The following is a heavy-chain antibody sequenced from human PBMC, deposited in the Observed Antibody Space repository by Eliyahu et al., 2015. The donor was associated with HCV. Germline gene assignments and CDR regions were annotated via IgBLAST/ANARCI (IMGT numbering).Heavy chain of an antibody. D-gene: IGHD6-13*01. Sequence: EVQLVESGGGLVQPGGSLKLSCAASGFTFSGSAXXWVRQASGKGLEWVGRIRSKANSYATAYAASVKGRFTISRDDSKNTAYLQMNSLKTEDTAVYYCTRNILGSSWYYYYGMDVWGQGTTVTVSS. CDR3: TRNILGSSWYYYYGMDV. V-gene: IGHV3-73*01. J-gene: IGHJ6*02. CDR2: IRSKANSYAT. CDR1: GFTFSGSA.